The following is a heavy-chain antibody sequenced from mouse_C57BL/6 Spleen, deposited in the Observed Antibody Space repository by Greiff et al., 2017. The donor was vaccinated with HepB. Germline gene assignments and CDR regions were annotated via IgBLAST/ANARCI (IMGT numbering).Heavy chain of an antibody. CDR1: GYTFTSYW. D-gene: IGHD1-1*01. V-gene: IGHV1-64*01. J-gene: IGHJ2*01. CDR2: IHPNSGST. CDR3: ARGGYYGSSYGY. Sequence: QVQLQQPGAELVKPGASVKLSCKASGYTFTSYWMHWVKQRPGQGLEWIGMIHPNSGSTNYNEKFKSKATLTVDTSSSTAYMQLSSLTSEDSAVYYCARGGYYGSSYGYWGQGTTLTVSS.